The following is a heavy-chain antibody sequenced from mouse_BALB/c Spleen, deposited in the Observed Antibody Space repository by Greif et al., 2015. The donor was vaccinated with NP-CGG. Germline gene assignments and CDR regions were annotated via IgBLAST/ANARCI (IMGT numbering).Heavy chain of an antibody. J-gene: IGHJ1*01. CDR3: ARQPTATSYWYFDV. Sequence: EVKLVESGGGLVKPGGSLKLSCAASGFTFSSYAMSWVRQTPEKRLEWVATISSGGSYTYYPDSVKGRFTIYRDNAKDTLYLQMSSLRSEGTAMYYCARQPTATSYWYFDVWGARTTVTVSS. CDR1: GFTFSSYA. CDR2: ISSGGSYT. V-gene: IGHV5-9-3*01. D-gene: IGHD1-2*01.